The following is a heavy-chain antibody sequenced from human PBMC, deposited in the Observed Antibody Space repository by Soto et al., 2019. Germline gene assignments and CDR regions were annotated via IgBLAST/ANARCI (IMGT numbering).Heavy chain of an antibody. CDR1: GYTFRGDA. J-gene: IGHJ4*02. V-gene: IGHV3-23*01. CDR2: ISGSGEMT. Sequence: EVQLLESGGDLVQPGGSLRLACAASGYTFRGDAMSWVRQAPGKGLEWVSSISGSGEMTHYAESVKGRFTISRDNSKNTLYLQMESLRAEDTALYYCARSEMTYNWNDWGQGTLVTVSS. CDR3: ARSEMTYNWND. D-gene: IGHD1-1*01.